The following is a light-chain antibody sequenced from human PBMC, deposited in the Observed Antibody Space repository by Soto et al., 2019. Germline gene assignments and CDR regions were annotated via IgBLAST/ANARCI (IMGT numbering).Light chain of an antibody. V-gene: IGLV2-8*01. J-gene: IGLJ3*02. CDR2: EVS. CDR3: TSYVGSDIWV. Sequence: QSALTQPPSASGSPGQSVTISCTGTSSDVGAYKYVSWYQQYPGKAPTLMLYEVSKRPSGVPDRFSGSKSGNTASLTVSGLQAEDAADYYCTSYVGSDIWVFGGGTKLTVL. CDR1: SSDVGAYKY.